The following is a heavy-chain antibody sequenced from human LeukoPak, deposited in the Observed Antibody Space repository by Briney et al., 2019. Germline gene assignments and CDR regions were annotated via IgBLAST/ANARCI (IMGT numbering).Heavy chain of an antibody. CDR2: ISAYNGNT. V-gene: IGHV1-18*01. CDR1: GYTFTSYG. J-gene: IGHJ6*02. D-gene: IGHD3-10*01. CDR3: ARVVPLLWFGELPDENRYYGMDV. Sequence: ASVKVSCKASGYTFTSYGISWVRQTPGQGLEWMGWISAYNGNTNYAQKLQGRVTMTTDTSTRTAYMELRSLRSDDTAVYYCARVVPLLWFGELPDENRYYGMDVWGQGTTVTVSS.